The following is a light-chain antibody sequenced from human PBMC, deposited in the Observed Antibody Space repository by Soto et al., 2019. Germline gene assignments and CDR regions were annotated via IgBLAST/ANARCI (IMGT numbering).Light chain of an antibody. Sequence: QSVLTQPPSVSGAPGQRVTISCTGSSSNIGAGYDVHWYQQLPGTAPKLLIYGNSNRPSGVPDRFSGSKSGTSASLAITGLQAEDEADYYCQSYDSSLIGSNVFGTGTKVTVL. V-gene: IGLV1-40*01. CDR2: GNS. J-gene: IGLJ1*01. CDR1: SSNIGAGYD. CDR3: QSYDSSLIGSNV.